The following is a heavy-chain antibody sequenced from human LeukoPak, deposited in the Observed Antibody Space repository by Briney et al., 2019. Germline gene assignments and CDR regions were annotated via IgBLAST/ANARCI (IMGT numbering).Heavy chain of an antibody. J-gene: IGHJ5*02. CDR2: IYPSGS. V-gene: IGHV4-4*07. D-gene: IGHD1-26*01. Sequence: SGTLSLTCTVSGDSIGSNYWSWIRQPAGKGLEWIGRIYPSGSNYNPSLKSRVTISVDKSKNQLSLKLISVTAADTAMYYCAKSSGSYRPWGQGTLVTVSS. CDR3: AKSSGSYRP. CDR1: GDSIGSNY.